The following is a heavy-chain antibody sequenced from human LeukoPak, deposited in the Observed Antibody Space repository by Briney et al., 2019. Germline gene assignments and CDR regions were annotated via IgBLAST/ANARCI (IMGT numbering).Heavy chain of an antibody. CDR1: GFSFDTYW. CDR3: ARHPYGVLDY. V-gene: IGHV3-7*01. J-gene: IGHJ4*02. Sequence: PGGSLRLSYAVSGFSFDTYWMTWVRQAPGKGLEWVANIKPDGSEKYYVDSVKGRFTISRDNARNLLYLQMNSLRAEDTAVYYCARHPYGVLDYWGQGTLVTVTS. D-gene: IGHD4-17*01. CDR2: IKPDGSEK.